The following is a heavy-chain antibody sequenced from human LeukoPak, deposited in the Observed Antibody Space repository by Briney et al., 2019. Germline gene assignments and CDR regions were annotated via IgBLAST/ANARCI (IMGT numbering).Heavy chain of an antibody. Sequence: SETLSLTCAVYGGSFSGYYWSWIRQPPGKGLEWIGEINHSGSTNYNPSLKSRVTISVDTSKNQFSLKLSSVTAADTAVYYCARHALYELLRLDIWGQGTMVAVSS. CDR3: ARHALYELLRLDI. D-gene: IGHD2/OR15-2a*01. J-gene: IGHJ3*02. CDR2: INHSGST. CDR1: GGSFSGYY. V-gene: IGHV4-34*01.